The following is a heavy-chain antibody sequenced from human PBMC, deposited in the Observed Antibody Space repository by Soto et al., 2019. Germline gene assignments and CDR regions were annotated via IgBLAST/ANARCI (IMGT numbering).Heavy chain of an antibody. Sequence: ASVKVSCKASGYILASYNMHWVRQAPGQGLEWMGIINPSDGSTSYAQKFQDRVTMTRDRSTSTVYMELSSLRSEDTAVYYCARVYCGGGSCYSIDYWGQGTLDTVSS. CDR3: ARVYCGGGSCYSIDY. V-gene: IGHV1-46*03. D-gene: IGHD2-15*01. CDR1: GYILASYN. J-gene: IGHJ4*02. CDR2: INPSDGST.